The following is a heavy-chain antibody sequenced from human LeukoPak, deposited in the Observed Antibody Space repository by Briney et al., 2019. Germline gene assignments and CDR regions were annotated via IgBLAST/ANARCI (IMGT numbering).Heavy chain of an antibody. CDR2: ISSSSSYI. V-gene: IGHV3-21*01. CDR1: GFTFSSYS. J-gene: IGHJ4*02. CDR3: ARRSAGFGARGFDY. D-gene: IGHD3-10*01. Sequence: GGSLRLSCAASGFTFSSYSMNWVRQAPGKGLEWVSSISSSSSYIYYADSVKGRFTISRDNAKNSLYLQMNSLRAEDTAVYYCARRSAGFGARGFDYWGQGTLVSVSS.